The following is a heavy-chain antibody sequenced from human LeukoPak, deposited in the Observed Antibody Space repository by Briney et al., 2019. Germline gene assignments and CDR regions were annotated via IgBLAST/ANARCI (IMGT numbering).Heavy chain of an antibody. J-gene: IGHJ5*02. Sequence: ASVKVSYTPSVYTFTIYGISWVRQAPGQGREWRGGISAYNGNTNYAPKLHGRVTMTTDPSTSTAYIELRSLRSDDTAVYYCARTPLTPQHWFDLWGQGTLVTVSS. CDR2: ISAYNGNT. D-gene: IGHD2-15*01. V-gene: IGHV1-18*01. CDR3: ARTPLTPQHWFDL. CDR1: VYTFTIYG.